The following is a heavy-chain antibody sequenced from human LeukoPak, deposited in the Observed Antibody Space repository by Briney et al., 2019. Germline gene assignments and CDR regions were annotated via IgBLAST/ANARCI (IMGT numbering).Heavy chain of an antibody. D-gene: IGHD2-15*01. Sequence: GGSLRLSCAAFGFTVSSNYMSWVRQAPGKGLEWVSVIYSGGSTYYADSVKGRFTISRDNSKNTLYLQMNSLRAEDTAVYYCARDCSGGSCYWIRDAFDIWGQGTMVTVSS. CDR1: GFTVSSNY. CDR2: IYSGGST. J-gene: IGHJ3*02. V-gene: IGHV3-66*02. CDR3: ARDCSGGSCYWIRDAFDI.